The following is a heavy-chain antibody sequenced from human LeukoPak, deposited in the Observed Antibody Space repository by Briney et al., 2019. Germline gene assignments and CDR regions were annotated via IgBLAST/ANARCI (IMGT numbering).Heavy chain of an antibody. CDR2: IYPGDSET. CDR1: GYSFTSSW. V-gene: IGHV5-51*01. J-gene: IGHJ4*02. Sequence: GESLKISCEGSGYSFTSSWIAWVRQMPGKGLEWMGIIYPGDSETRYSPSFQGQVTISADKSISTAYLQWSSLKASDTALYYCARLGIVGATLIYFDYWGQGTLVTVSS. CDR3: ARLGIVGATLIYFDY. D-gene: IGHD1-26*01.